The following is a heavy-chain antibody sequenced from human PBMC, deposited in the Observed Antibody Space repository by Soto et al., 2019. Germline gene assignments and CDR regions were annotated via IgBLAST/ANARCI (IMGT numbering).Heavy chain of an antibody. CDR2: ISSSSSYT. D-gene: IGHD1-26*01. V-gene: IGHV3-11*06. J-gene: IGHJ4*02. CDR3: ASLISWEHSFDY. CDR1: GFTLSDYY. Sequence: PGGSLRLSCAGSGFTLSDYYMSWIRQAPGKGLEWVSYISSSSSYTNYADSVKGRFTISRDNAKNSLYLQMNSLRAEDTAVYYCASLISWEHSFDYWGQGTLVTVSS.